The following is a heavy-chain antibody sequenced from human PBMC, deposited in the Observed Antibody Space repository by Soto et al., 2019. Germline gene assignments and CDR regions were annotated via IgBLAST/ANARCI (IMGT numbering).Heavy chain of an antibody. CDR3: ARGYSSGWYVRTFDP. D-gene: IGHD6-19*01. CDR1: GGSISSYY. J-gene: IGHJ5*02. CDR2: IYYSGST. Sequence: SETLSLTCTGSGGSISSYYWSWIRQPPGKGLEWIGYIYYSGSTNYNPSLKSRVTISVDTSKNQFSLKLSSVTAADTAVYYCARGYSSGWYVRTFDPWGQGTLVTVSS. V-gene: IGHV4-59*01.